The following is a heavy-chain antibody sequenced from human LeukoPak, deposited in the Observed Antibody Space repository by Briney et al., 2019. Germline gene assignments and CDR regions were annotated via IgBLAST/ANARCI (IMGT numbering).Heavy chain of an antibody. V-gene: IGHV4-61*02. J-gene: IGHJ4*02. CDR2: IYTTGST. CDR3: ARRREGHDY. Sequence: SETLSLTCSVSGVSIANTFYYWNWLRQPAGKGLEWIGRIYTTGSTDYSPSLKSRVTISLDTARNQFSLKVSSVTAADTAVYYCARRREGHDYWGQGTLVTVSS. CDR1: GVSIANTFYY.